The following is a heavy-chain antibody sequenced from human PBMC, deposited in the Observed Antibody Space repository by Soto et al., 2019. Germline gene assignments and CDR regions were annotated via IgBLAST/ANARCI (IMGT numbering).Heavy chain of an antibody. CDR3: AREFARSGSFDY. CDR1: GGSFSGYY. D-gene: IGHD3-3*01. J-gene: IGHJ4*02. Sequence: PSETLSLTCAVYGGSFSGYYWSWIRQPPGKGLEWIGEIYHSGSTNYNPSLKSRVTISVDKSKNQFSLKLSSVTAADTAVYYCAREFARSGSFDYWGQGTLVTVSS. V-gene: IGHV4-34*01. CDR2: IYHSGST.